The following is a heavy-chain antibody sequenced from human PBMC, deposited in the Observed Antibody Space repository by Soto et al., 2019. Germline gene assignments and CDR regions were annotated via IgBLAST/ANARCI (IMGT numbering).Heavy chain of an antibody. J-gene: IGHJ4*02. CDR3: ARVPGPANY. CDR1: GFTVSTKY. D-gene: IGHD7-27*01. CDR2: IYSGGST. V-gene: IGHV3-66*01. Sequence: GGSLRLSCAASGFTVSTKYMSWVRQAPGKGLEWVSVIYSGGSTFYADSVRGRFTISRDNSKNTVNLQMNSLRAEDTAVYYCARVPGPANYGGQETLATVSS.